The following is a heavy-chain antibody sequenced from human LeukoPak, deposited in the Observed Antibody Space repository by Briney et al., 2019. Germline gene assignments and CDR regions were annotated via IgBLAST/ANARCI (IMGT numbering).Heavy chain of an antibody. D-gene: IGHD1-26*01. CDR1: GFTFSSYS. CDR2: ISSSSSTI. CDR3: ARTRYSGTYPPGY. Sequence: GGSLRLSCAASGFTFSSYSMNWVRQAPGKGLEWVSYISSSSSTIYYAGSVKGRFTISRDNAKNSLYLQMNSLRDEDTAVYYCARTRYSGTYPPGYWGQGTLVTVSS. J-gene: IGHJ4*02. V-gene: IGHV3-48*02.